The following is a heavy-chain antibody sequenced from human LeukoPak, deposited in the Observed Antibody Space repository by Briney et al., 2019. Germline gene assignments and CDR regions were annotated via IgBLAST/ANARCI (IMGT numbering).Heavy chain of an antibody. CDR1: GFTFSSYS. Sequence: GGSLRLSCAASGFTFSSYSMNWVRQAPGKGLEWVSSISSSSSYIYYADSVKGRFTISRDNAKNSLYLQMNSLRAEDTAVYYCARDAYSGYVEPDYWGQGTLVTVSS. V-gene: IGHV3-21*01. J-gene: IGHJ4*02. CDR3: ARDAYSGYVEPDY. D-gene: IGHD5-12*01. CDR2: ISSSSSYI.